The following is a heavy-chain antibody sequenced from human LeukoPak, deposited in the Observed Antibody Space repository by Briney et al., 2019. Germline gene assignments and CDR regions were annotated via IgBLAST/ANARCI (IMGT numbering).Heavy chain of an antibody. D-gene: IGHD1-26*01. V-gene: IGHV4-4*02. CDR1: GGSISSSNW. CDR2: IYHSGST. Sequence: SETLSLTCAVSGGSISSSNWWNWVRQPPGKGLEWIGEIYHSGSTNYNPSLKSRVTISVDKSKNQFSLKLSSVTAADTAVYYCARALGSGSYPTLDYWGQGTLVTVSS. J-gene: IGHJ4*02. CDR3: ARALGSGSYPTLDY.